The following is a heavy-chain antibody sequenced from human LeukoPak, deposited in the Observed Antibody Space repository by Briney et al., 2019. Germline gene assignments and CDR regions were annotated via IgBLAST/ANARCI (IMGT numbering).Heavy chain of an antibody. CDR1: GFTVSSNY. CDR3: AAGGPFDY. J-gene: IGHJ4*02. CDR2: IDSGGRT. V-gene: IGHV3-53*01. Sequence: PGGSLRLSCAVSGFTVSSNYMSWVRQAPGKGLEWVSVIDSGGRTDYADSGKGRFTISRDNSKNTLYLQMNSLRAEDTAVYYCAAGGPFDYSGQGTLVTVSS. D-gene: IGHD4-23*01.